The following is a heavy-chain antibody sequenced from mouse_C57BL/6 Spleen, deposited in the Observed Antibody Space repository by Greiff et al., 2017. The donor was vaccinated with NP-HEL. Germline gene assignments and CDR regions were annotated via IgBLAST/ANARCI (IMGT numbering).Heavy chain of an antibody. CDR3: ARGGRDGYFDV. CDR2: ISSGSSTI. Sequence: EVKLMESGGGLVKPGGSLKLSCAASGFTFSDYGMHWVRQAPEKGLEWVAYISSGSSTIYYADTVKGRFTISRDNAKNTLFLQMTSLRSEDTAMYYCARGGRDGYFDVWGTGTTVTVSS. V-gene: IGHV5-17*01. CDR1: GFTFSDYG. D-gene: IGHD1-1*02. J-gene: IGHJ1*03.